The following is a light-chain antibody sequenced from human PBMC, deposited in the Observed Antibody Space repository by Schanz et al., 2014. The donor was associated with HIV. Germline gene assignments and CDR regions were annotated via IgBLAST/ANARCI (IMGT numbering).Light chain of an antibody. J-gene: IGKJ5*01. Sequence: EIVLTQSPGTLSLSPGERATLSCRASQSVSSSYLAWYQQKPGQAPRLLIYGASRRATGIPDRFSGSGSGTEFTLTISSLQPEDFATYYCQQLNTFPITFGQGTRLEIK. CDR2: GAS. CDR3: QQLNTFPIT. CDR1: QSVSSSY. V-gene: IGKV3-20*01.